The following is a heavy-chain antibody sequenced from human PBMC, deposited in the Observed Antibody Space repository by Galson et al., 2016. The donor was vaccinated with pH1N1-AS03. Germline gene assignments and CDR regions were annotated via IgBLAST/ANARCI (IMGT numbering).Heavy chain of an antibody. CDR1: GFTFDDSA. Sequence: SLRLSCAGSGFTFDDSAIHWVRQAPGEGLEWVSGIDWNSGTIDYTDSVKGRFTISRDNAKNSLYLQMNSLRAEDTALYYCARSPGYCSAGSCSDQGYFDYWGPGTLVTVSS. CDR3: ARSPGYCSAGSCSDQGYFDY. V-gene: IGHV3-9*01. D-gene: IGHD2-15*01. J-gene: IGHJ4*02. CDR2: IDWNSGTI.